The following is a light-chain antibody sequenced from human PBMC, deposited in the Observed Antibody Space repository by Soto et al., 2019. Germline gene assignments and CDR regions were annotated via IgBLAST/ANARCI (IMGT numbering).Light chain of an antibody. J-gene: IGKJ2*01. CDR2: AAS. CDR1: QSISSW. Sequence: DIQMTQSPSTLSASVGDRVTITCRASQSISSWLAWYQQKPGKAPKLLVYAASTLQSGVPSRFSGSGSGTEFTLTINSLQREDFATYYCQQANSSPYTFGQGTILEIK. V-gene: IGKV1-12*01. CDR3: QQANSSPYT.